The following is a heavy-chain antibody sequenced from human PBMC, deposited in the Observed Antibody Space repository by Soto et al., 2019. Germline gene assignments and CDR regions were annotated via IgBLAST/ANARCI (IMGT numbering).Heavy chain of an antibody. Sequence: SETLSLTCTVSGGSISSYYWSWIRQPPGKGLEWIGYIYYSGSTNYNPSLKSRVTISVDTSKNQFSLQLNSVTPEDTAVYYCARDSSGILTSPYPGNSDYWGQGTLVTVSS. CDR1: GGSISSYY. J-gene: IGHJ4*02. V-gene: IGHV4-59*12. D-gene: IGHD3-9*01. CDR3: ARDSSGILTSPYPGNSDY. CDR2: IYYSGST.